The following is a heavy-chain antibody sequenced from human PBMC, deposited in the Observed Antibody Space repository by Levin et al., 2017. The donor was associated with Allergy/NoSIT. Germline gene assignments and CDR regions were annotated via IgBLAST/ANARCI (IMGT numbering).Heavy chain of an antibody. V-gene: IGHV4-34*01. D-gene: IGHD3-3*01. CDR2: IDHSGNT. Sequence: SCTVSGTSFTGYSWSWIRQVPGTGLEWIGQIDHSGNTDYNPSLKSRVTMFLDPSKNQFSLRLSSVTAADTAVYYCARHPLITVFGLFDYWGQGTLVTVSS. J-gene: IGHJ4*02. CDR1: GTSFTGYS. CDR3: ARHPLITVFGLFDY.